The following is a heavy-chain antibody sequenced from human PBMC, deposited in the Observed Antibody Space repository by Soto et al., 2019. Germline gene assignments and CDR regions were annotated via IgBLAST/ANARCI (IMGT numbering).Heavy chain of an antibody. CDR1: GFTFSSYA. J-gene: IGHJ6*02. V-gene: IGHV3-64D*06. Sequence: GGSLRLSCSASGFTFSSYAMHWVRQAPGKGLEYISAIDNRGDTTYYADSVKGRFTISRDNSKNTLSLQMSSLRTEDTAVYYCVKRIAVYGMDVRGQGTTVTVSS. CDR2: IDNRGDTT. D-gene: IGHD6-19*01. CDR3: VKRIAVYGMDV.